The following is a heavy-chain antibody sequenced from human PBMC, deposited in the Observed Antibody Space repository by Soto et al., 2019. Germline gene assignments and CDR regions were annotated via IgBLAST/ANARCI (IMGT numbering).Heavy chain of an antibody. CDR3: AKDSYNWKLLDY. D-gene: IGHD1-20*01. Sequence: EVQLLESGGGLVQPGGSLRLSCAASGFTFSSYAMSWVRQAPGKGLECVSAISDSGHSTYYADSVKGRFTISRDNSKSTLYLLMNSLRADDTAVYYCAKDSYNWKLLDYWGQGNLVTVSS. J-gene: IGHJ4*02. CDR2: ISDSGHST. CDR1: GFTFSSYA. V-gene: IGHV3-23*01.